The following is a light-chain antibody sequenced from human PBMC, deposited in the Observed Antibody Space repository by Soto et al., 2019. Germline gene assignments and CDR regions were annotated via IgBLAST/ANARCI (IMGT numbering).Light chain of an antibody. CDR2: AAS. CDR1: QGISSY. CDR3: QQYYSYPST. V-gene: IGKV1-8*01. Sequence: AIRMTQSPSSFSASTGDRVTITCRASQGISSYFAWYQQKPGKAPKLLIYAASTLQSGVPSRFSGSGSGTDFTLTISCLQSEDVATYYCQQYYSYPSTFGQGTKLEIK. J-gene: IGKJ2*02.